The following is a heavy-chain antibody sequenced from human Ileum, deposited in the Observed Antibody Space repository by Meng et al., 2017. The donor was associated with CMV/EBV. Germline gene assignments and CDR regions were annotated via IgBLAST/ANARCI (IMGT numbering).Heavy chain of an antibody. Sequence: GGSLRLSCAASGITFKNYVMAWVRQDPVKGLVCVSRISGSGGATYYADSVKGRFTISRDNSKNTLYLQMNSLRADDTAMYYCAKDRDSGYSSGWSHFDYWGQGILVTVS. V-gene: IGHV3-23*01. D-gene: IGHD6-25*01. CDR3: AKDRDSGYSSGWSHFDY. CDR1: GITFKNYV. J-gene: IGHJ4*02. CDR2: ISGSGGAT.